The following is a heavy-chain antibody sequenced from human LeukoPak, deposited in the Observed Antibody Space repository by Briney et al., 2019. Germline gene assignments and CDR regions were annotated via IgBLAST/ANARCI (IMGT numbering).Heavy chain of an antibody. CDR3: ARDSSSSSLDY. Sequence: GGSLRLSCAASGFIVSHNYMTWVRQAPGKGLEWISVIYIDGTTYYADSVKGRFTISRDQANNTLYLQMNSLRAEDTAVYYCARDSSSSSLDYWGQGTLVTVSS. V-gene: IGHV3-53*01. D-gene: IGHD6-6*01. J-gene: IGHJ4*02. CDR2: IYIDGTT. CDR1: GFIVSHNY.